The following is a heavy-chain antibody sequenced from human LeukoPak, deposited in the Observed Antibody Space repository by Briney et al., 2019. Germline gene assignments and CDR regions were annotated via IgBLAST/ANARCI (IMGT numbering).Heavy chain of an antibody. Sequence: SETLSLTCTVSGGSISSSSYYWGWIRQPPGKGLEWIGSIYYSGSTYYNPSLKSRVTISVDTSKNQFSLKLSSVTAADTAVYYCARDYGDYGYFDYWGQGTLVTVSS. D-gene: IGHD4-17*01. V-gene: IGHV4-39*07. J-gene: IGHJ4*02. CDR3: ARDYGDYGYFDY. CDR1: GGSISSSSYY. CDR2: IYYSGST.